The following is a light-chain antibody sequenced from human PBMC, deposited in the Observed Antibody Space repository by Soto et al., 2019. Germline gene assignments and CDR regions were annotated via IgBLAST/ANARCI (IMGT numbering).Light chain of an antibody. CDR3: CSYAGSPWV. CDR1: SSDVGSYNL. CDR2: EVS. V-gene: IGLV2-23*02. Sequence: QSALTQPASVSGSPGQSITISCTGTSSDVGSYNLVSWYQQHPGKAPKLMIYEVSKRPSGVSNRFSGPKSGNTASLTISGLQAEDEADYYCCSYAGSPWVFGGGTKLTVL. J-gene: IGLJ3*02.